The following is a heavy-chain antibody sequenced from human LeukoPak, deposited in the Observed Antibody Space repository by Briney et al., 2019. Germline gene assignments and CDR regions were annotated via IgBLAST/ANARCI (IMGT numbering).Heavy chain of an antibody. J-gene: IGHJ4*02. Sequence: GGSLRLSCAASGFTFTDYAIHWVRQAPGKGLEWVAVISYDGDHKYYPDSVKGRFTISRDNSKNTVYLQMNSLRVEDTAVYFCAREYYSGNYYVFDYWGQGTLVTVSS. CDR1: GFTFTDYA. D-gene: IGHD1-26*01. CDR3: AREYYSGNYYVFDY. CDR2: ISYDGDHK. V-gene: IGHV3-30-3*01.